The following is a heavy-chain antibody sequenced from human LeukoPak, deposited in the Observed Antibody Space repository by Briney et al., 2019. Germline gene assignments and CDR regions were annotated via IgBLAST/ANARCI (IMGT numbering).Heavy chain of an antibody. CDR2: IYYSGST. Sequence: SETLSLTCTVSGGSISSSSYYWGWIRQPPGKGLEWIGSIYYSGSTYYNPSLKSRVTISVDTSKNQFSLKLSSVTAADTAVYYCARAPRTVTTLQDAFDIWGQGTMVTVSS. V-gene: IGHV4-39*07. CDR3: ARAPRTVTTLQDAFDI. CDR1: GGSISSSSYY. J-gene: IGHJ3*02. D-gene: IGHD4-17*01.